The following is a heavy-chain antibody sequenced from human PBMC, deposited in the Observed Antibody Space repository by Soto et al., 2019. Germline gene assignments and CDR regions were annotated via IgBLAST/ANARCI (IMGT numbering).Heavy chain of an antibody. Sequence: SETLSLTCTVSGGSISSGGYYWSWIRQHPGKGLEWIGYIYYSGSTYYNPSLKSRVTISVDTSKNQVSLKLSSVTAADTAVYYCARSIYDSSGYPQRLDGMDVWGQGTTVTVSS. J-gene: IGHJ6*02. CDR3: ARSIYDSSGYPQRLDGMDV. CDR1: GGSISSGGYY. CDR2: IYYSGST. V-gene: IGHV4-31*03. D-gene: IGHD3-22*01.